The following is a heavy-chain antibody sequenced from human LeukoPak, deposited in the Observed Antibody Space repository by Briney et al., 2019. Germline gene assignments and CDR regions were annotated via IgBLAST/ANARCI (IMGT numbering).Heavy chain of an antibody. CDR1: GGSISSGGYY. CDR3: ARGRTTVTTFYWFDP. CDR2: IYHSGST. D-gene: IGHD4-17*01. J-gene: IGHJ5*02. V-gene: IGHV4-30-2*01. Sequence: SQTLSLTCAASGGSISSGGYYWSWIRQPPGKGLEWIGYIYHSGSTYYNPSLKSRVTISVDRSKNQFSLKLSSVTAADTAVYYCARGRTTVTTFYWFDPWGQGTLVTVSS.